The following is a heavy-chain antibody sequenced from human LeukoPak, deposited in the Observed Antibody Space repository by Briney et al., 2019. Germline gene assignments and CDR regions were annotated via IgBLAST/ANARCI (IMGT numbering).Heavy chain of an antibody. CDR3: ARESIAARPPGVDY. Sequence: PGGSLRLSCAVSEFTVSSNYMSWVRQAPGKGLEWVSVIYSGGSTYYADSVKGRFTISRDNAKNSLYLQMNSLRAEDTAVYYCARESIAARPPGVDYWGQGTLVTVSS. D-gene: IGHD6-6*01. CDR1: EFTVSSNY. CDR2: IYSGGST. J-gene: IGHJ4*02. V-gene: IGHV3-53*01.